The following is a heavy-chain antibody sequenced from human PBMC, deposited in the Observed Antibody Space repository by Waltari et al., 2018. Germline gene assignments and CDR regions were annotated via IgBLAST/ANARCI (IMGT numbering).Heavy chain of an antibody. J-gene: IGHJ6*03. CDR1: GGSISSYY. D-gene: IGHD4-17*01. Sequence: QVQLQESGPGLVEPSETLSLTCTVSGGSISSYYWRWIRHHPGKGLEWIGYIYYSASTIYNPSLNSPVTISVDTSKNQFSLKLSSVTAADTAVYYCARNYGHRNYYYFYYMDVWGNGTTVTVSS. CDR2: IYYSAST. V-gene: IGHV4-59*01. CDR3: ARNYGHRNYYYFYYMDV.